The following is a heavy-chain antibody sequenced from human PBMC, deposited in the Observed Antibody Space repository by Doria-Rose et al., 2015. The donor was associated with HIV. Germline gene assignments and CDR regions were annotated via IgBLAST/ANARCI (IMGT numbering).Heavy chain of an antibody. CDR1: GGSISHYY. V-gene: IGHV4-59*01. D-gene: IGHD1-26*01. J-gene: IGHJ4*02. CDR2: IFYTGST. CDR3: ARVLSGTYDY. Sequence: GPGLAKPSETLSLTCSVSGGSISHYYWSWIRQPPGKGLEYIGDIFYTGSTNYSPPLKSRVSISIDTSKNKFSLRLRSVTAADTAVYYCARVLSGTYDYWGQGTLVTVSS.